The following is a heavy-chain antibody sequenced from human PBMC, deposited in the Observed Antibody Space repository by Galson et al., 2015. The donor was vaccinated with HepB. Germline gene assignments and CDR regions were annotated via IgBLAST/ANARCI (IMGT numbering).Heavy chain of an antibody. Sequence: ETLSLTCTVSGGPIDGTTFYWGWIRQTPGKGLEWIASTYFNGNSYENPSLRSRVSIFVDTSRNEFFLKLRSVTAADTAVYYCASQGLNPPHLYSDCSGCYWPYWGQGTLVTVSS. CDR2: TYFNGNS. CDR1: GGPIDGTTFY. V-gene: IGHV4-39*01. J-gene: IGHJ4*02. D-gene: IGHD3-22*01. CDR3: ASQGLNPPHLYSDCSGCYWPY.